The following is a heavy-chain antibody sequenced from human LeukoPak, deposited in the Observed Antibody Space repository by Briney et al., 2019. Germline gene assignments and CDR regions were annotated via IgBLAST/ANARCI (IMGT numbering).Heavy chain of an antibody. V-gene: IGHV3-7*01. Sequence: GGSVRLSCAASGFTLRSHRMTWARHAPGKGREWVSNLKHDGSEKYYEDSVRGRFTNPRDNAKDSLYLQMNNLRAEDTAVHFCARVRRAKRQNRYFFYYYMDVWGKGTTVSVSS. J-gene: IGHJ6*03. D-gene: IGHD1-14*01. CDR1: GFTLRSHR. CDR3: ARVRRAKRQNRYFFYYYMDV. CDR2: LKHDGSEK.